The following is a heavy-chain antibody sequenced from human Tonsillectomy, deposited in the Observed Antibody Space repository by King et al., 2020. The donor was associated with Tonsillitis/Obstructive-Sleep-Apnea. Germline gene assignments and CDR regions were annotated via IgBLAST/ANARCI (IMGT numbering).Heavy chain of an antibody. J-gene: IGHJ3*02. Sequence: VQLVESGGGLVQPGGSLRLSWAASGFTFSSYVMSWVRQAPGKGLEWVSAISGSGGSTYYADSVKGRFTISRDNSKNTLYLQMSSLRAEGTAVYYCAKDRGGYCSSTSCLDAFDIWGQGTMVTVSS. D-gene: IGHD2-2*01. V-gene: IGHV3-23*04. CDR1: GFTFSSYV. CDR3: AKDRGGYCSSTSCLDAFDI. CDR2: ISGSGGST.